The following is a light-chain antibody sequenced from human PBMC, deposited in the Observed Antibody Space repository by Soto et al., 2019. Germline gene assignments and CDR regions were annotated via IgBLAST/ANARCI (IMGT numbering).Light chain of an antibody. CDR1: QSVSSSF. CDR2: GAS. J-gene: IGKJ2*01. CDR3: QQYDSSLYT. Sequence: EIVLTQSPGTLSLSPGERATLSCRASQSVSSSFLAWYQQKPGQAPRLLIYGASSRATGIPDRFSGSGSGTDFTLTISRLEPEYSAVYYCQQYDSSLYTFGQGTTLEIK. V-gene: IGKV3-20*01.